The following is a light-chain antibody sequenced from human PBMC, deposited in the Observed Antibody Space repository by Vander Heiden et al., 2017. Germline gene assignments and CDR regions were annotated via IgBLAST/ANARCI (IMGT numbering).Light chain of an antibody. J-gene: IGKJ5*01. CDR3: QQSYSTQVT. V-gene: IGKV1-39*01. CDR1: QSISSY. CDR2: AAS. Sequence: DIQMTPSPSPLSASVGDRVTITCRASQSISSYLDWYQQKPGKAPKLLIYAASSLQSGVPSRFSGSGSGTDFTLTISSLQPEDFATYYCQQSYSTQVTFGQGTRLEIK.